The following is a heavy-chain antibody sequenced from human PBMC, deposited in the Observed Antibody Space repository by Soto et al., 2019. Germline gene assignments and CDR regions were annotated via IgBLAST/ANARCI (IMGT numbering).Heavy chain of an antibody. V-gene: IGHV4-31*03. CDR3: ARDVRCSSTSCLWDYYGTDV. CDR2: IYYSGST. Sequence: SETLSLTCTVSGGSISSGGYYWSWIRQHPGKGLEWIGYIYYSGSTYYNPSLKSRVTISVDTSKNQFSLKLSSVTAADTAVYYCARDVRCSSTSCLWDYYGTDVWGQGTTVTVSS. J-gene: IGHJ6*02. D-gene: IGHD2-2*01. CDR1: GGSISSGGYY.